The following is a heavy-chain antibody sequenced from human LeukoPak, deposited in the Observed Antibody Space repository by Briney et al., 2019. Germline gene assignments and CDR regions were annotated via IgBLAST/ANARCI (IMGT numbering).Heavy chain of an antibody. CDR1: GFTFSSYS. CDR2: ISSSSSYI. Sequence: GGSLRLSCAASGFTFSSYSRDWVRQAPGKGLEWVSSISSSSSYIYYADSVRGRFTISRDNAKNSLYLQMNSLRADDTAVYYCARQDGGYDAGWFDPWGQGTLVTVSS. D-gene: IGHD5-12*01. CDR3: ARQDGGYDAGWFDP. V-gene: IGHV3-21*01. J-gene: IGHJ5*02.